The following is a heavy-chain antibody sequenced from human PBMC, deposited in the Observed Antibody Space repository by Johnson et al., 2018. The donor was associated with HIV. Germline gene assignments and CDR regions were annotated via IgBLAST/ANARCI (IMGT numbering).Heavy chain of an antibody. Sequence: VQLVESGGGLVQPGRSLRLSCAASGFTFDDYAVHWVRQAPGKGLEWVSGLSWDSRSIGYADSVKGRFTISRDNAKHSLYLQMNSLRAEDTAVYYCANSLLFDAFNIWGQGTMVTVSS. CDR1: GFTFDDYA. J-gene: IGHJ3*02. CDR2: LSWDSRSI. V-gene: IGHV3-9*01. CDR3: ANSLLFDAFNI.